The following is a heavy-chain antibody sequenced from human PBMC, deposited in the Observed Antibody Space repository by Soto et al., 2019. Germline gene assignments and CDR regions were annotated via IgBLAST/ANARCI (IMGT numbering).Heavy chain of an antibody. D-gene: IGHD2-2*02. CDR3: AGGSCSSTSCYIVGY. CDR2: ISYDGSNK. CDR1: GFTFSSYA. J-gene: IGHJ4*02. Sequence: GGSLRLSCAASGFTFSSYAMPWVRQAPGKGLEWVAVISYDGSNKYYADSVKGRFTISRDNSKNTLYLQMNSLRAEDTAVYYCAGGSCSSTSCYIVGYWGQGTLVTVSS. V-gene: IGHV3-30-3*01.